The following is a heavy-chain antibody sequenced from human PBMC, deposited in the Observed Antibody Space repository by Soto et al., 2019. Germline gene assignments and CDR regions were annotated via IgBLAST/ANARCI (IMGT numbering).Heavy chain of an antibody. CDR2: IIPIVGIT. CDR1: GGTFSSYT. Sequence: QVQLVQSGAEVKKPGSSVKVSCKASGGTFSSYTISWVRQAPGQGLEWMGRIIPIVGITKYAQKFQGRVTITADKSTSTAYMELSWLRSEDTAVYYCARDDGVAYCGGDCYSWGQGPLVTVSS. D-gene: IGHD2-21*02. V-gene: IGHV1-69*02. CDR3: ARDDGVAYCGGDCYS. J-gene: IGHJ4*02.